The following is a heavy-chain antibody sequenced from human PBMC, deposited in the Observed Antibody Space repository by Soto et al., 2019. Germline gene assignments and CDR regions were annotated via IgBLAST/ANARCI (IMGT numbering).Heavy chain of an antibody. CDR3: AREGYNFGPFDY. V-gene: IGHV4-59*01. CDR1: RAFRTGYY. J-gene: IGHJ4*02. Sequence: VTLVIGCTAYRAFRTGYYWIWIRRPPGMGLEWIASISYSGTTNYNSSLKSRVTISIDTSKDQFSLKFNSVTAADTAVYYCAREGYNFGPFDYWGQGALVT. CDR2: ISYSGTT. D-gene: IGHD5-18*01.